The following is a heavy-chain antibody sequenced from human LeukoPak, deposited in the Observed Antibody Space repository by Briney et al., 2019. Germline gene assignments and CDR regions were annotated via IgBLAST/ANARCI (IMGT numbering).Heavy chain of an antibody. V-gene: IGHV3-48*03. CDR3: ARERFGEPVDY. D-gene: IGHD3-10*01. Sequence: GGSLRLSCAASGFTFSSYEMNWVRQAPGKGLEWVSYISSSGSTIYYADSVKGRFTISRDNAKNSLYLQMNSLRAEYTAVYYCARERFGEPVDYWGQGTLVTVSS. J-gene: IGHJ4*02. CDR2: ISSSGSTI. CDR1: GFTFSSYE.